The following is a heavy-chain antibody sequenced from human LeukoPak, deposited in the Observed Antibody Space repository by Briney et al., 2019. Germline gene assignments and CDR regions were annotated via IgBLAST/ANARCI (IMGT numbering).Heavy chain of an antibody. D-gene: IGHD4-17*01. CDR1: GYTFTNYG. J-gene: IGHJ5*02. Sequence: ASVKVSCKASGYTFTNYGISWVRQAPGQGLEWMGWISTYNGNTNYAQKLQGRVTMTTGTSTSTAYMELRSLRSDDTAVYYCARVFAREDYGDHVANWFDPWGQGTLVTVSS. V-gene: IGHV1-18*01. CDR3: ARVFAREDYGDHVANWFDP. CDR2: ISTYNGNT.